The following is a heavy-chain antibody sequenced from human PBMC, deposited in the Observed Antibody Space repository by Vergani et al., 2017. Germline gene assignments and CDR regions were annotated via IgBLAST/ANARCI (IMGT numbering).Heavy chain of an antibody. V-gene: IGHV4-34*01. CDR2: VSHSGST. CDR1: GGSFSGYY. D-gene: IGHD6-19*01. J-gene: IGHJ4*02. CDR3: ARAGYSSGWPRFDY. Sequence: QVQLQQWGAGLLKPSETLSLTCAVYGGSFSGYYWNWIRQPPGKGLEWIGEVSHSGSTNYNPSLKSRVIISLDTSKNQFSLKLNSVTAADTAVYYCARAGYSSGWPRFDYWGQGTLVTVSS.